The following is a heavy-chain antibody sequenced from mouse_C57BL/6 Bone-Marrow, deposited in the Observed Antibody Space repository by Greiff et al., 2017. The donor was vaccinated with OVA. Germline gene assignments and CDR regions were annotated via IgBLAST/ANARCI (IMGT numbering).Heavy chain of an antibody. CDR3: ARPFISTARYYFDY. Sequence: SGPELVKPGASVKIPCKASGYTFTDYNMDWVKQSHGTSLEWIGDINPNNGGTIYNQKFKGKATLTVDKSSSTAYMELRSLTSEDTAVYYCARPFISTARYYFDYWGQGTTLTVSS. CDR1: GYTFTDYN. V-gene: IGHV1-18*01. CDR2: INPNNGGT. D-gene: IGHD1-1*01. J-gene: IGHJ2*01.